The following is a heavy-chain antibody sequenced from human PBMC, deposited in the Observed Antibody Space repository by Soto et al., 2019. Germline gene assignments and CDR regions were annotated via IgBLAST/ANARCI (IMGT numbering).Heavy chain of an antibody. CDR2: ITTSSSYI. CDR3: ARDGGLRFLEEYYWYGMDV. CDR1: GFIVSRNY. J-gene: IGHJ6*02. Sequence: EVQLVETGGGLIQPGGSLRLSCAASGFIVSRNYMYWVRQAPGKGLEWVSSITTSSSYIYYADSVKGRFTISRDNAKNSLFLQMNSLRAEDTAVYYCARDGGLRFLEEYYWYGMDVWGQGTTVTVSS. V-gene: IGHV3-21*01. D-gene: IGHD3-3*01.